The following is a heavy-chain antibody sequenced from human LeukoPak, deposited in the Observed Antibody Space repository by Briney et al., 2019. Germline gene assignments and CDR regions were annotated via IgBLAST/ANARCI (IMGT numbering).Heavy chain of an antibody. CDR3: ASGTTVTNFAY. CDR1: GGSISSRNYY. Sequence: SETLSLTCTVSGGSISSRNYYWGWIRQTPGKGLEWIGSIYSSGSTYYNPSLKSPFTISVDTSKNQFSLKLSSVTAADTAIYYCASGTTVTNFAYWGQGTLVTVSS. V-gene: IGHV4-39*07. CDR2: IYSSGST. J-gene: IGHJ4*02. D-gene: IGHD4-17*01.